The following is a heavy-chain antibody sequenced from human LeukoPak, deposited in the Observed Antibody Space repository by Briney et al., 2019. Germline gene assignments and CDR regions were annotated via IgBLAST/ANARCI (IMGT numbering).Heavy chain of an antibody. CDR1: GDSVSGNSAA. V-gene: IGHV6-1*01. D-gene: IGHD3-10*01. Sequence: SQTLSLTCAISGDSVSGNSAAWNWIRQSPSRGLEWLGRTYYRSKWYNDYAVSVRSRITINPDTSKNQISLQVNSVTPEDTAVYYCARDPGKDWYYDVWGRGTLVTVSS. CDR2: TYYRSKWYN. CDR3: ARDPGKDWYYDV. J-gene: IGHJ2*01.